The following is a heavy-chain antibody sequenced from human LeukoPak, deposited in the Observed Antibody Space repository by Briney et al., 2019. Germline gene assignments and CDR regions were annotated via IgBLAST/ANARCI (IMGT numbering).Heavy chain of an antibody. Sequence: GGSLRLSCAASGFTFSSYAMHWVRQAPGKGLEWVAVISYDGSNKYYADSVKGRFTISRDNSKNTLYLQMNSLRAEDTAVYYCARDPPRYCSSTSCYQVYRGQGTLVTVSS. V-gene: IGHV3-30*04. D-gene: IGHD2-2*01. CDR2: ISYDGSNK. J-gene: IGHJ4*02. CDR3: ARDPPRYCSSTSCYQVY. CDR1: GFTFSSYA.